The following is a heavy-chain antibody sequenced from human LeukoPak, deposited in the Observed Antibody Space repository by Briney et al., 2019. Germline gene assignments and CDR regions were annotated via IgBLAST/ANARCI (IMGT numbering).Heavy chain of an antibody. CDR2: IKKDGSEK. Sequence: GGSLRLSCAASGFTFRTYWMTWVRQAPGKGLEWVANIKKDGSEKYYVDSVKGRFTISRDNAKNSLYLQMNSLRAEDTAVYYCARPLYTSGWYWFYWGQGTLVTVSS. J-gene: IGHJ4*02. CDR1: GFTFRTYW. D-gene: IGHD6-19*01. CDR3: ARPLYTSGWYWFY. V-gene: IGHV3-7*02.